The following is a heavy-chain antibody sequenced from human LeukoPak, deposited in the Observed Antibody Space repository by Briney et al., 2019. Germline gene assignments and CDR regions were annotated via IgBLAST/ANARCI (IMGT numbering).Heavy chain of an antibody. CDR1: GGSISSYY. V-gene: IGHV4-59*08. CDR3: ARSLVGAITFDY. Sequence: SETLSLTCTVSGGSISSYYWSWIRQPPGKGLEWIGYIYYSGSTNYNPSLKSRVTISVDTSKNQFSLELSSVTAADTAVYYCARSLVGAITFDYWGQGTLVTVSS. D-gene: IGHD1-26*01. J-gene: IGHJ4*02. CDR2: IYYSGST.